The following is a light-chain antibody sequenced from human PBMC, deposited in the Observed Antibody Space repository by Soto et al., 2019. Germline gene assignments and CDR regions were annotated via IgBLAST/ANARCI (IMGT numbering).Light chain of an antibody. CDR2: GAS. CDR3: QQYNNWPPLYT. Sequence: IVMTQSPATLSVSPGERATLSCRASQSVSSNLAWYQQKPRQAPRLLIYGASTRATGIPARFSGSGSGTEFTLTISSLQSEDFAVYYCQQYNNWPPLYTFGQGTKLEIK. J-gene: IGKJ2*01. CDR1: QSVSSN. V-gene: IGKV3-15*01.